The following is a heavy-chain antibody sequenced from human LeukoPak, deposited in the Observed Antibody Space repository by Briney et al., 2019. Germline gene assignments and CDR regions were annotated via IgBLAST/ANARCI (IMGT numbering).Heavy chain of an antibody. D-gene: IGHD6-6*01. V-gene: IGHV3-23*01. Sequence: GGSLRLSCAASGFTFNTYAMSWVRQAPGKGLEWIPAISGSGGSTYYADSVKGRFTISRDNSKNTLYLQIHSLRAEDTAVYYCVKGKGSSSSSIDWWGQGTLVTVSS. CDR1: GFTFNTYA. CDR2: ISGSGGST. CDR3: VKGKGSSSSSIDW. J-gene: IGHJ4*02.